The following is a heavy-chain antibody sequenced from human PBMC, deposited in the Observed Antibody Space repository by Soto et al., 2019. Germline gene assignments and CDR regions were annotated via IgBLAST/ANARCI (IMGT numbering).Heavy chain of an antibody. J-gene: IGHJ4*02. CDR3: ARGSYDSSGYYYHYFDY. V-gene: IGHV1-69*13. CDR2: IIPIFGTA. Sequence: GASVKVSCKASGGTFSSYAISWVLQAPGQGLEWMGGIIPIFGTANYAQKFQGRVTITADESTSTAYMELSSLRSEDTAVYYCARGSYDSSGYYYHYFDYWGQGTLVTVSS. D-gene: IGHD3-22*01. CDR1: GGTFSSYA.